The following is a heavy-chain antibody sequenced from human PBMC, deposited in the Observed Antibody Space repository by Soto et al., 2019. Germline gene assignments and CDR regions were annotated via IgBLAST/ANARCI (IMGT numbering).Heavy chain of an antibody. CDR3: AHNCGVDCHSVFFY. CDR1: GFTFSNYA. Sequence: EVQLLESGGGLVQPGGSLRLSCAAAGFTFSNYAMSWVRQAPGKGLEWVSGLSGGGGSSSYEASVKGRLTISRDNSKNKLSLHMNSLRAEDTAVDYCAHNCGVDCHSVFFYWGQGTMVIVSS. CDR2: LSGGGGSS. J-gene: IGHJ4*02. D-gene: IGHD2-21*02. V-gene: IGHV3-23*02.